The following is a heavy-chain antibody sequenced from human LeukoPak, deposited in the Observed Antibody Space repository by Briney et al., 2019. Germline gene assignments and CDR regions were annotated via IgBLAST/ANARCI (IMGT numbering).Heavy chain of an antibody. Sequence: GGSLRLSCAASGFTFSDHPMNWVRQAPGEGLEWVSYISGGSDSIYYADSVKGRFTISRDNAKNSLYLRMNSLRDEDTAVYFCARDRPPVGAIDYWGQGTLVTVSS. CDR1: GFTFSDHP. CDR2: ISGGSDSI. V-gene: IGHV3-48*02. D-gene: IGHD1-26*01. CDR3: ARDRPPVGAIDY. J-gene: IGHJ4*02.